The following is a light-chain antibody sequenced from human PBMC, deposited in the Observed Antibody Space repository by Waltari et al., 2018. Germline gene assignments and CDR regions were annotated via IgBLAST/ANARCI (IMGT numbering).Light chain of an antibody. V-gene: IGLV8-61*01. Sequence: QTVVTQEPSFSVSPGGTIPLTCGLSSGPVSSDHSPRWYQQTPGQAPRTLIYNTNTLSSGVPARFSGSILGEKAALTITGAQADDECAYYCALYMGGGIWVFGGGTYLTVL. CDR2: NTN. CDR1: SGPVSSDHS. CDR3: ALYMGGGIWV. J-gene: IGLJ3*02.